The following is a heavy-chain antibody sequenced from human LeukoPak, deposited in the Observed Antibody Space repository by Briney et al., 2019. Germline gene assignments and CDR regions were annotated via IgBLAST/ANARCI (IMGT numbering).Heavy chain of an antibody. CDR3: ARDSTNYYYGSGSYLPAFDI. J-gene: IGHJ3*02. D-gene: IGHD3-10*01. CDR2: ISDSGDST. CDR1: GFTFSSYA. Sequence: GGSLRLSCAASGFTFSSYAMSWVRQAPGKGLEWVSVISDSGDSTHYADSVKGRFTISRDNSKNTLYLQMNSLRAEDTAVYYCARDSTNYYYGSGSYLPAFDIWGQGTMVTVSS. V-gene: IGHV3-23*01.